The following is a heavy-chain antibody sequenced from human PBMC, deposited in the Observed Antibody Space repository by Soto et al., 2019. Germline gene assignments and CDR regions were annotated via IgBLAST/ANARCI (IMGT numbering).Heavy chain of an antibody. CDR1: GGTFSSYA. J-gene: IGHJ4*02. V-gene: IGHV1-69*13. Sequence: GASVKVSCKASGGTFSSYAISWVRQAPGQGLEWMGGIIPIFGTANYAQKFQGRVTITADESTSTAYMELNNLESEDTAVYYCSRDDSDWFFNWGRGTLVTVSS. CDR2: IIPIFGTA. CDR3: SRDDSDWFFN. D-gene: IGHD3-9*01.